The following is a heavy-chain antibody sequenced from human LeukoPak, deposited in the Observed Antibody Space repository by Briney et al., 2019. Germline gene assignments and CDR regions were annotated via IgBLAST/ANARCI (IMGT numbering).Heavy chain of an antibody. J-gene: IGHJ6*02. V-gene: IGHV3-23*01. CDR1: GFTFSSYA. CDR2: ISGSGGST. CDR3: AKDRGVVVPAAKVLYYYYGMDV. D-gene: IGHD2-2*01. Sequence: PGGSLRLSCAASGFTFSSYAMSWVRQAPGKGLEWVSGISGSGGSTYYADSVKGRFTISRDNSKNTLYLQMNSLRAEDTAVYYCAKDRGVVVPAAKVLYYYYGMDVWGQGTTVTVSS.